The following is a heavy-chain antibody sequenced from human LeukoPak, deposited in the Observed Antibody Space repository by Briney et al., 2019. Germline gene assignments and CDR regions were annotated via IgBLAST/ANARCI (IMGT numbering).Heavy chain of an antibody. CDR2: IHYSGST. V-gene: IGHV4-59*01. J-gene: IGHJ6*03. CDR1: GASISSYY. Sequence: SETLSLTCTVSGASISSYYWIWIRQPPGKGLEWIGYIHYSGSTNYNPSLKSRVTISVDTSKNQFSLKLNSVTAADTAVYYCAKDRCSNGIGCYYYYMDVWGKGTTVTISS. CDR3: AKDRCSNGIGCYYYYMDV. D-gene: IGHD2-8*01.